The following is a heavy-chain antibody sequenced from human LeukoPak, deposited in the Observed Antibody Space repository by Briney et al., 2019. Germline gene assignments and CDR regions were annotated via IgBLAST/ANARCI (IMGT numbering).Heavy chain of an antibody. V-gene: IGHV3-53*01. CDR2: IYSGGST. J-gene: IGHJ6*03. Sequence: PGGSLRLSCAASEFTVSSNYMSWVRQAPGKGLEWVSVIYSGGSTYYADSVKGRFTISRDNSKNTLYLQMNSLRAEDTAVYYCARLLQPYYMDVWGKGTTVTVSS. CDR1: EFTVSSNY. CDR3: ARLLQPYYMDV. D-gene: IGHD3-22*01.